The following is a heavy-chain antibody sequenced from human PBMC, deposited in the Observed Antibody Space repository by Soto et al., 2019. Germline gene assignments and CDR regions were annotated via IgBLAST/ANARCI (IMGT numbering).Heavy chain of an antibody. J-gene: IGHJ3*02. Sequence: GGSLRLSCAASGFTFSSYAMHWVRQAPGKGLEWVSAISGSSGSTFYADSVKGRFTISRDNSKNTLYLQMNSLRAEDTALYYCAKNSGYYYDAFDIWGQGTMVTVSS. CDR3: AKNSGYYYDAFDI. CDR2: ISGSSGST. CDR1: GFTFSSYA. D-gene: IGHD3-22*01. V-gene: IGHV3-23*01.